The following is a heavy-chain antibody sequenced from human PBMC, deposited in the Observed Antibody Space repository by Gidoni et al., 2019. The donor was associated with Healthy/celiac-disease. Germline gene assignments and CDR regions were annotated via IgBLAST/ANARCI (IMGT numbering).Heavy chain of an antibody. CDR2: IIPILGIA. Sequence: QVHLVQSGAGVKKPGSSVKVSCKASGGTFSSYTIRWVRQAPGQGLEWMGRIIPILGIANYAQKFQGRVTITADKATSTAYMELSSLRSEDTAVYYCAGSQCSGGSCYSGVLDYWGQGTLVTVSS. CDR3: AGSQCSGGSCYSGVLDY. J-gene: IGHJ4*02. D-gene: IGHD2-15*01. CDR1: GGTFSSYT. V-gene: IGHV1-69*02.